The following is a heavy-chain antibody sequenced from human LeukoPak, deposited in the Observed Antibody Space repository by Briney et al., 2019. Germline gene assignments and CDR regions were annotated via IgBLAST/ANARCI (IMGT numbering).Heavy chain of an antibody. CDR3: ARDDSYWQQRGFDY. Sequence: PRGSLRLSCAASGFTFSSYAMSWVRQAPGNGLEWVSGISDSGVGTKHADSVKGRFTISRDNAKNSLYLQMNSLRAEDTAGYYCARDDSYWQQRGFDYWGQGTLVTVSS. J-gene: IGHJ4*02. V-gene: IGHV3-23*01. CDR2: ISDSGVGT. D-gene: IGHD2-21*01. CDR1: GFTFSSYA.